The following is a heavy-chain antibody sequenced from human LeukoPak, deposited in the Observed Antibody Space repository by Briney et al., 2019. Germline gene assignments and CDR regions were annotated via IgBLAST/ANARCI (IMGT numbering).Heavy chain of an antibody. CDR3: VRASRRAAAGLGRYFDY. V-gene: IGHV1-8*01. CDR2: MNPNSGNT. Sequence: ASVKVSCKASGYTFTSYDINWVRQATGQGLGWMGGMNPNSGNTGYAQKFQGRATMTRSTSISTAYMALSSLRSEGTAVYYCVRASRRAAAGLGRYFDYWGQGTLVTVSS. D-gene: IGHD6-13*01. J-gene: IGHJ4*02. CDR1: GYTFTSYD.